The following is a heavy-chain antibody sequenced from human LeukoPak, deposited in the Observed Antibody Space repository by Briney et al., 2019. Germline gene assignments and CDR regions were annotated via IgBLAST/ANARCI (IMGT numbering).Heavy chain of an antibody. CDR3: ARDIGSDLDY. CDR2: IYSGGST. Sequence: GGSLRLSCAASGFTVSSNYMSWVRQAPGKGLEWVSVIYSGGSTYYADSVKGRFTISRHNSKNTLYLQMNSLRAEDAAVYYCARDIGSDLDYWGQGTLVTVSS. CDR1: GFTVSSNY. D-gene: IGHD2-15*01. J-gene: IGHJ4*02. V-gene: IGHV3-53*04.